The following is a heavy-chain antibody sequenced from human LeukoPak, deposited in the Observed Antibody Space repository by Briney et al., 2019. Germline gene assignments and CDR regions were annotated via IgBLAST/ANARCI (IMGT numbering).Heavy chain of an antibody. CDR1: GYTFTSYY. CDR2: INPSGGST. J-gene: IGHJ6*03. D-gene: IGHD1-7*01. CDR3: ARDLRETGTTERHYYYMDV. V-gene: IGHV1-46*01. Sequence: GASVKVSCKASGYTFTSYYMHWVRQAPGQGLERMGIINPSGGSTSYAQKFQGRVTMTRDTSTSTVYMELSSLRSEDTAVYYCARDLRETGTTERHYYYMDVWGKGTTVTVSS.